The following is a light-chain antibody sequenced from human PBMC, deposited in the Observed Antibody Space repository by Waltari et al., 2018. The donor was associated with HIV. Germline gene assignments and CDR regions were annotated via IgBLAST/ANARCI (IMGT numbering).Light chain of an antibody. CDR1: SFNIGSNT. J-gene: IGLJ2*01. CDR3: ASWDDSLIGPV. CDR2: SNN. Sequence: QSVLSQPPSASGTPGQRVTISCSGRSFNIGSNTVTWYQQLPGTAPKLLINSNNKRPSGVPDRFSGSKSGTSASLAISGLQSDDEADYYCASWDDSLIGPVFGGGTKLTVL. V-gene: IGLV1-44*01.